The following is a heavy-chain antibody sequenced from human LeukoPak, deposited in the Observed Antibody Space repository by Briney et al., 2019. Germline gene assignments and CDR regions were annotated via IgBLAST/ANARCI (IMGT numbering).Heavy chain of an antibody. V-gene: IGHV3-43*02. J-gene: IGHJ4*02. CDR2: ITGDGGRT. Sequence: GGSLRLSCAASGFTFDDYAMQWLRQAPGKGLEWVSFITGDGGRTYYADSVKGRFTISRDNSKKSLYLQMSRLRTEDPALYFCAKDRDTSGYTHWGQGTLVSVSS. CDR3: AKDRDTSGYTH. D-gene: IGHD3-22*01. CDR1: GFTFDDYA.